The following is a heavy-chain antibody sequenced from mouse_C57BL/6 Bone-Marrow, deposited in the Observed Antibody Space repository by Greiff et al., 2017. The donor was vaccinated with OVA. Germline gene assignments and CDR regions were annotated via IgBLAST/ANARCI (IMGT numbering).Heavy chain of an antibody. J-gene: IGHJ2*02. Sequence: VQLQQPGAELVKPGASVKMSCKASGYTFTSYWITWVKQRPGQGLEWIGDIYPGSGSTNYNEKFKSKATLTVDTSSSTAYMQLSSLTSEDSAVYYCASPHYYGSSPYYFDYWGQGTSLTVSS. CDR2: IYPGSGST. CDR1: GYTFTSYW. D-gene: IGHD1-1*01. V-gene: IGHV1-55*01. CDR3: ASPHYYGSSPYYFDY.